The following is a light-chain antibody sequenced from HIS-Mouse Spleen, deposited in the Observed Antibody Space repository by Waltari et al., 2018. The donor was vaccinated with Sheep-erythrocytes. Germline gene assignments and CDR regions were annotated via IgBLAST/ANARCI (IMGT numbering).Light chain of an antibody. CDR1: SSDVGGYNY. J-gene: IGLJ2*01. Sequence: QSALTQPRSVSRSPGQSVTISCTGTSSDVGGYNYVPWYQPHRGKAPKLMIYDVSKRPSGVPDRFSGSKSGNTASLTISGLQAEDEADYYCCSYAGSYTLVFGGGTKLTVL. CDR3: CSYAGSYTLV. V-gene: IGLV2-11*01. CDR2: DVS.